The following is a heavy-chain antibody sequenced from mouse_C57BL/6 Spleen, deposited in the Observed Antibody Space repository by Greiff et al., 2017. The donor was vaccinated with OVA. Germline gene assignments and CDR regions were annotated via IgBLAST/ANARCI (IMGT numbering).Heavy chain of an antibody. Sequence: VQLQQPGAELVKPGASVKLSCKASGYTFTSYGMHWVKQRPGQGLEWIGMIHPNSGSTNDNEKFKSKATLTVDKSSSTAYMQLSSLTSEDSAVYYCARGDYGNSYAMDYWGQGTSVTVSS. CDR3: ARGDYGNSYAMDY. V-gene: IGHV1-64*01. CDR1: GYTFTSYG. CDR2: IHPNSGST. J-gene: IGHJ4*01. D-gene: IGHD2-1*01.